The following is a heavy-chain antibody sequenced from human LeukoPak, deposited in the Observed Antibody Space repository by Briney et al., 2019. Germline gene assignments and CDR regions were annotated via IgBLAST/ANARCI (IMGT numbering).Heavy chain of an antibody. CDR2: ISRDNSYR. J-gene: IGHJ4*02. V-gene: IGHV3-21*01. D-gene: IGHD1-1*01. Sequence: GGSLRLSCAASGFTFSSYSMNWVRQAPGKGLEWVSSISRDNSYRYYGDSVKGRFTASRDNAKNSLFLQMNSLRAEDTAVYYCARDGLAGTGRNFDYWGQGTLVTVSS. CDR3: ARDGLAGTGRNFDY. CDR1: GFTFSSYS.